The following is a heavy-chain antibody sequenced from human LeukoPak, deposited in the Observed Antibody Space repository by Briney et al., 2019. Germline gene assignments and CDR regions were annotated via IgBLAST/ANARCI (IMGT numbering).Heavy chain of an antibody. V-gene: IGHV1-24*01. CDR3: ATSYGSGSYIFDY. CDR1: GYTLTELS. Sequence: ASVKVSCKVSGYTLTELSMQWVRQAPGKGLEWMGGFDPEDGETIYAQKFQGRVTMTEDTSTDTAYMELSSLRSEDTAVYYCATSYGSGSYIFDYWGQGTLVTVSS. CDR2: FDPEDGET. D-gene: IGHD3-10*01. J-gene: IGHJ4*02.